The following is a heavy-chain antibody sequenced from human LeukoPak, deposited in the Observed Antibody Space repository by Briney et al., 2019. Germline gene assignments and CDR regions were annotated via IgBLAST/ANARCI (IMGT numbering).Heavy chain of an antibody. Sequence: GGSLRLSCAAPGFTFSNFWMGWVRQAPGKGLEWVASINFDESAKHHVDSVKGRFTISRDNARNSMFLQMNSLRAEDTAVYFCTRVTTNGYFEYWGQGILVTVSS. CDR3: TRVTTNGYFEY. J-gene: IGHJ4*02. CDR1: GFTFSNFW. V-gene: IGHV3-7*04. D-gene: IGHD1-1*01. CDR2: INFDESAK.